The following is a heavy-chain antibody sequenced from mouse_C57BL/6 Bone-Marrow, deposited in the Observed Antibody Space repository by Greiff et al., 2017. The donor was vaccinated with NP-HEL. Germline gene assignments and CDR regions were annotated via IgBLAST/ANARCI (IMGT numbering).Heavy chain of an antibody. Sequence: VQLQQSVAELVRPGASVKLSCTASGFNIKNTYMHWVKQRPEQGLEWIGRIDPANGNTKYAPKFQGKATITAETSSNTAYLQLSSLTSEDTAIYYCAKSLYYYGRSLYYWGQGTTLTVSS. CDR1: GFNIKNTY. J-gene: IGHJ2*01. CDR2: IDPANGNT. CDR3: AKSLYYYGRSLYY. V-gene: IGHV14-3*01. D-gene: IGHD1-1*01.